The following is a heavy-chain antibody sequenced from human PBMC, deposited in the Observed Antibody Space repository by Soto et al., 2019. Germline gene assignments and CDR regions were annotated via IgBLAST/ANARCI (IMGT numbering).Heavy chain of an antibody. Sequence: EVHVVESGGDLVKPGGSLRLSCATSGFMFSSAWMSWVRQAPGRGLEWVGRIKSKSEGETRDYAAPVKGRFDISRDDSKTMLYLHMNSLKAEDTGLYYCVEGWNDFWGQGTLVTVSS. D-gene: IGHD1-1*01. V-gene: IGHV3-15*01. J-gene: IGHJ4*02. CDR3: VEGWNDF. CDR2: IKSKSEGETR. CDR1: GFMFSSAW.